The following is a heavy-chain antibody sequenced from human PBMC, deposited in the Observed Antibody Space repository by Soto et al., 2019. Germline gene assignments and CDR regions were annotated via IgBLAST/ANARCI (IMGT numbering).Heavy chain of an antibody. Sequence: EVQLLASGGGLVQPGGSLRLSCAASGFTFSSYAMSWVRQAPGKGLEWVSAVSGSGGSTYYADSVKGRFTISRDNSKNTLYLQMNSLRAEDTAVYYCAKGFNGYYYYGMDVWGQGTTVTVSS. V-gene: IGHV3-23*01. CDR2: VSGSGGST. CDR1: GFTFSSYA. CDR3: AKGFNGYYYYGMDV. J-gene: IGHJ6*02.